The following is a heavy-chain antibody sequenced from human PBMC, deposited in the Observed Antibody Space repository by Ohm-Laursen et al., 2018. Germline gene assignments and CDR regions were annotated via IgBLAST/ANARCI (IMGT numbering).Heavy chain of an antibody. Sequence: GSLRLPCTASGFTFSSYAMSWVRQAPGKGLEWVSSISGSAGSTYNADSVKGRFTISRDNSKNTLYLQMNSLRAEDTAVYYCAKGASQSTIFAAGMDVWGQGTTVTVSS. J-gene: IGHJ6*02. CDR3: AKGASQSTIFAAGMDV. CDR2: ISGSAGST. D-gene: IGHD3-3*01. V-gene: IGHV3-23*01. CDR1: GFTFSSYA.